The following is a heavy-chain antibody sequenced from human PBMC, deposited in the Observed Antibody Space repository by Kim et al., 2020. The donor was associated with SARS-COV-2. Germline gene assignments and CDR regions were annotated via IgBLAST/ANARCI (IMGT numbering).Heavy chain of an antibody. D-gene: IGHD3-9*01. CDR1: GFTFRTFA. CDR2: IAYDGSHA. Sequence: GGSLRLSCTASGFTFRTFAIHWVRQAPGKGLEWLTAIAYDGSHASYGDSVQGRFTVSRDNSKNTVHLQLNSLTVEDTAVYYCAKPPVALLDSMDVWGQGT. CDR3: AKPPVALLDSMDV. V-gene: IGHV3-30*18. J-gene: IGHJ6*02.